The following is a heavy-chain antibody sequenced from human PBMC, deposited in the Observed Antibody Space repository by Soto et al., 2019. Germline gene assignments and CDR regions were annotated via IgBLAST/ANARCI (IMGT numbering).Heavy chain of an antibody. CDR2: IDGTDGGRDGGA. Sequence: VQLLESGGDLVQPGGSLRLSCVASGFILNNYAMSWVRQAPGKGLEWVSTIDGTDGGRDGGAWYEDSVKGRFTISRDSSANTLFLHKVNLRAEDTVIYYCVKRGRNWGDFDFSGQGTKVVVSS. J-gene: IGHJ3*01. CDR3: VKRGRNWGDFDF. D-gene: IGHD7-27*01. CDR1: GFILNNYA. V-gene: IGHV3-23*01.